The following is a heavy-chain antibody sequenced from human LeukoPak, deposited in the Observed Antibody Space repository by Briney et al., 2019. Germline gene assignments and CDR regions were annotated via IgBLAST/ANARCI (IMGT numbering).Heavy chain of an antibody. V-gene: IGHV3-48*03. J-gene: IGHJ6*02. CDR3: ARDAYGMDV. CDR2: ISSSGSTI. CDR1: GFTFSSYE. Sequence: GGSLRLSCAASGFTFSSYEMNWVRQAPGKGLEWVSYISSSGSTIYYADSVRGRFTISRDNSESTLYLQMSGLRAEDTAVCHCARDAYGMDVWGQGTTVTVSS.